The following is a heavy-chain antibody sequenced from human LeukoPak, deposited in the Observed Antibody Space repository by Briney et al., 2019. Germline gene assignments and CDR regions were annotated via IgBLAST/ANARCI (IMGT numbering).Heavy chain of an antibody. J-gene: IGHJ4*02. CDR2: ISYDGSNK. D-gene: IGHD2-2*01. CDR3: AKDRVPAAIPVGNYFDY. CDR1: GFTFSSYG. Sequence: PGGSLRLSCAASGFTFSSYGMHWVRQAPGKGLEWVAVISYDGSNKYYADSVKGRFTISRDNSKNTLYLQMNSLRAEDTAVYYCAKDRVPAAIPVGNYFDYWGQGTLVTVSS. V-gene: IGHV3-30*18.